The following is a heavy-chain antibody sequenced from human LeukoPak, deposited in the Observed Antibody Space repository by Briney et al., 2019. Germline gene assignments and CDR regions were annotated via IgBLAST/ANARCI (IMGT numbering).Heavy chain of an antibody. Sequence: GGSLRLSCAASGFTFDDYAMHWVRQAPGKGLEWVSLISGDGGSTYYADSVKGRFTISRDNSKNSLYLQMNSLRTEDTALYYCAINWGTRNYYDSSGYLDYWGQGTLVTVSS. V-gene: IGHV3-43*02. CDR1: GFTFDDYA. J-gene: IGHJ4*02. CDR3: AINWGTRNYYDSSGYLDY. D-gene: IGHD3-22*01. CDR2: ISGDGGST.